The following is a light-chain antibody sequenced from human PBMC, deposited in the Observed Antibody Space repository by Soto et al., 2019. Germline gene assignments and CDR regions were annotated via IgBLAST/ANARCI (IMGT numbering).Light chain of an antibody. CDR2: EVS. CDR1: SSDVGGYNY. CDR3: SSYTSSSTYV. J-gene: IGLJ1*01. Sequence: QSALTQPASVSASPGQSITISCTGTSSDVGGYNYVAWYQQHPGKAPKLMIYEVSNRPSGVSNRFSGSKSGNTASLTISGLQAEDEADYYCSSYTSSSTYVFGTGTKLTVL. V-gene: IGLV2-14*01.